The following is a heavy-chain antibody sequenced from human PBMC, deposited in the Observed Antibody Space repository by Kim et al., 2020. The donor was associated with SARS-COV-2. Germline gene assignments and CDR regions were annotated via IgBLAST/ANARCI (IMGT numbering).Heavy chain of an antibody. J-gene: IGHJ3*02. D-gene: IGHD2-2*03. Sequence: GGSLRLSCAASGFTFSSYGMHWVRQAPGKGLEWVAVISYDGSNKYYADSVKGRFTISRDNSKNTLYLQMNSLRAEDTAVYYCAKDGCRSTICFLDAFDIWGQGTMVTVSS. CDR3: AKDGCRSTICFLDAFDI. V-gene: IGHV3-30*18. CDR1: GFTFSSYG. CDR2: ISYDGSNK.